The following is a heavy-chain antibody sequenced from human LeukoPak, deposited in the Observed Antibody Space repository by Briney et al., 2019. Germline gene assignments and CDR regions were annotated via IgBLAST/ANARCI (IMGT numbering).Heavy chain of an antibody. D-gene: IGHD3-22*01. CDR3: ANYDSSGYQLDY. Sequence: GGSLRLSCAASGFTFSNYWMHWVRQAPGKGLVWVSRITSDGSTTSYADSVKGRFTISRDNAQNTLYLQMNSLRAEDTAVYYCANYDSSGYQLDYWGQGTLVTVSS. V-gene: IGHV3-74*01. J-gene: IGHJ4*02. CDR1: GFTFSNYW. CDR2: ITSDGSTT.